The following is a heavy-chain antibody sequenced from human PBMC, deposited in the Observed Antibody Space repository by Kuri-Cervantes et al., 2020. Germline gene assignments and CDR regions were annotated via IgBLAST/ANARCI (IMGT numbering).Heavy chain of an antibody. V-gene: IGHV1-3*01. CDR1: GYSFTDYA. CDR3: ARDFPSEYSGYDWDDYFDY. J-gene: IGHJ4*02. Sequence: ASVKVSCKTSGYSFTDYAIHWVRQAPGQGLEWMAWINVGDGKTRLSKNFQGRVSITGDTSASTAYMELSSLGSEDTAVYYCARDFPSEYSGYDWDDYFDYWGQGTLVTVSS. D-gene: IGHD5-12*01. CDR2: INVGDGKT.